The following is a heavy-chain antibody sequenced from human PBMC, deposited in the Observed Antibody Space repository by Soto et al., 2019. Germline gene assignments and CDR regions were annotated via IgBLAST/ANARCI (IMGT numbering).Heavy chain of an antibody. CDR2: FIPVFGTP. CDR3: AWARGVVDNYYYYGMDV. V-gene: IGHV1-69*01. D-gene: IGHD3-22*01. Sequence: HVQLVQSGSEIKKPGSSVRVSCKASGDSFRSYSLSWVRQAPGQGLEWIGGFIPVFGTPNYAQKFQGRLTISADESPSTVTMYLSSLRSEDTAVYYCAWARGVVDNYYYYGMDVWGQGTTVTVSS. J-gene: IGHJ6*02. CDR1: GDSFRSYS.